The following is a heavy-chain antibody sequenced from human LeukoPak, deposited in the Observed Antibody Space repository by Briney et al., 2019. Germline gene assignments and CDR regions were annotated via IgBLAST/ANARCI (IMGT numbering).Heavy chain of an antibody. J-gene: IGHJ3*02. CDR2: IRYDGSNK. V-gene: IGHV3-30*02. D-gene: IGHD3-3*01. CDR3: AKFPVLRFLEWSDEGAFDI. CDR1: GFTFSSYG. Sequence: GGPLRLSCAASGFTFSSYGMHWVRQAPGKGLEWVAFIRYDGSNKYYADSVKGRFTIPRDNSKNTLYLQMNSLRAEDTAVYYCAKFPVLRFLEWSDEGAFDIWGQGTMVTVSS.